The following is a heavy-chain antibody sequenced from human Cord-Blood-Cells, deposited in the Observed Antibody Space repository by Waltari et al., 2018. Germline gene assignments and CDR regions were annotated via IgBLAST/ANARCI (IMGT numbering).Heavy chain of an antibody. CDR2: IYYSGST. CDR1: GGSISSSSYY. V-gene: IGHV4-39*01. J-gene: IGHJ4*02. CDR3: ARQYYDSSGYYPFDY. Sequence: QLQLQESGPGLVKPSETLSLTCTVSGGSISSSSYYWGWIRQPPGKGLEWIGSIYYSGSTNDPPSVKSRVTISVDTSKNQFALKLSSVTAADTAVYYCARQYYDSSGYYPFDYWGQGTLVTVSS. D-gene: IGHD3-22*01.